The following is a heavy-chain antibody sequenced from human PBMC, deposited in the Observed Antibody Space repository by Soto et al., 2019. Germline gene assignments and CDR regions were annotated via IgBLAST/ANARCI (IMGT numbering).Heavy chain of an antibody. V-gene: IGHV4-30-4*01. J-gene: IGHJ4*02. CDR2: IYYSGST. CDR3: ARGSYYYDSSGYYQY. CDR1: GGSISSGDYY. Sequence: SETLSLTCTVSGGSISSGDYYWSWIRQPPGKGLEWIGYIYYSGSTYYNPSLKSRVTISVDTSKNQFSLKLSSVTAADTAVYYCARGSYYYDSSGYYQYWGQGTLVTVCS. D-gene: IGHD3-22*01.